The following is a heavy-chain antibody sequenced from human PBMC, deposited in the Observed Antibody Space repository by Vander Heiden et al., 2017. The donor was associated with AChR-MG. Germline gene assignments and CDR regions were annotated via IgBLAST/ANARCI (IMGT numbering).Heavy chain of an antibody. CDR3: ARHDWVGVSKPDQRNRFDP. J-gene: IGHJ5*02. D-gene: IGHD3-10*01. CDR1: GPPISNSLYS. V-gene: IGHV4-39*01. CDR2: ISHSGTT. Sequence: QLQLQESGPGLVKSSETLSLVCTVSGPPISNSLYSWGWIRQPPGKGLQWIGSISHSGTTYYNPSLTSRVAISVDTSKNQFSLRLTSVTATDTSVYHCARHDWVGVSKPDQRNRFDPWGQGTLVTVSS.